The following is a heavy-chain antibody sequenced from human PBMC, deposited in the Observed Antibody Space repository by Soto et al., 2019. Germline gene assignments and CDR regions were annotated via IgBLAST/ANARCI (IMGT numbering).Heavy chain of an antibody. CDR1: GFTFSSFA. CDR2: VSASGGGTTT. D-gene: IGHD3-22*01. V-gene: IGHV3-23*01. Sequence: PGGSLRLSCAASGFTFSSFAMNWVRQAPGKGLEWVSAVSASGGGTTTYYADSVKGRFTISRDNAKNTLYLQMNSLRVEDAAVYYCAAGGSGYYANWGQGT. CDR3: AAGGSGYYAN. J-gene: IGHJ4*02.